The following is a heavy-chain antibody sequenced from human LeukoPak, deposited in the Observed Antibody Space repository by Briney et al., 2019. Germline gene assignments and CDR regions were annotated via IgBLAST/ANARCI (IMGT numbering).Heavy chain of an antibody. D-gene: IGHD2-2*01. CDR2: ISAYNGNT. Sequence: ASVKVSCKASGYTFTSYGISWVRQAPGQGLEWMGWISAYNGNTNYAQKLQGRVTMTTDTSTSTAYMELRSLRSDDTAVYYCARVSVEILVPAALYYFDYWGQGTLVTVSS. V-gene: IGHV1-18*01. J-gene: IGHJ4*02. CDR1: GYTFTSYG. CDR3: ARVSVEILVPAALYYFDY.